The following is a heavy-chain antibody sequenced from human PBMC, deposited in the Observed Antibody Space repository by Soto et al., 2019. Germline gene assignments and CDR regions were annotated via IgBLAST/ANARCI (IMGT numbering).Heavy chain of an antibody. Sequence: PGGSLRLSCAASGFTFSSYAMSWVRQAPGKGLEWVSAISGSGGSTYYAGSVKGRFTISRDNSKNTLYLQMNSLRAEDTAVYYCAKDIVVLVPAPRRPVWGQGTTVTVSS. CDR1: GFTFSSYA. CDR3: AKDIVVLVPAPRRPV. CDR2: ISGSGGST. D-gene: IGHD2-2*01. V-gene: IGHV3-23*01. J-gene: IGHJ6*02.